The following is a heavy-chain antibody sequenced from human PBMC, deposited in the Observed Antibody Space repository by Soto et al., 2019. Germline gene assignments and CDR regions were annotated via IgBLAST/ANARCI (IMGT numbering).Heavy chain of an antibody. CDR1: GGSISSYY. D-gene: IGHD4-17*01. CDR2: IYYSGST. V-gene: IGHV4-59*01. Sequence: SETLSLTCTVSGGSISSYYCSWIRQPPGKGLEWIGYIYYSGSTNYNPSLKSRVTIPVDTSKNQFSLKLSSVTVADTAVYYCASSTVTTLAFDYWGQGTLVTVSS. CDR3: ASSTVTTLAFDY. J-gene: IGHJ4*02.